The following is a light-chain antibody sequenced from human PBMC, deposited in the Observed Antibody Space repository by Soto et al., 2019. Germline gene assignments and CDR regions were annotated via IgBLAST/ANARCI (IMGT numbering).Light chain of an antibody. V-gene: IGKV1-39*01. CDR1: QSISTS. CDR3: QQNYIIPIT. Sequence: IQITQSTTSLSASVGGRVTIICRASQSISTSLNWSHQKPGKAPDFMIYGASSLQSGVTSRFTGSGSGTDFTLTIAELQPEDVATYYCQQNYIIPITLGQGTRLEI. J-gene: IGKJ5*01. CDR2: GAS.